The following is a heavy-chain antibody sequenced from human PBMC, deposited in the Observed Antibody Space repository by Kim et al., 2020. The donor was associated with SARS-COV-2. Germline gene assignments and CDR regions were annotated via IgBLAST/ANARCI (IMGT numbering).Heavy chain of an antibody. Sequence: GGSLRLSCAASGLTLRSYAMNWVRQGPGKGLEWVSSITRGGDTYYAASVKGRFTISRDNFKDTLSLQMNSLRAEDTGNYYCVPCVTLADRSGGWTFFDH. CDR2: ITRGGDT. D-gene: IGHD6-19*01. V-gene: IGHV3-23*01. CDR3: VPCVTLADRSGGWTFFDH. CDR1: GLTLRSYA. J-gene: IGHJ4*01.